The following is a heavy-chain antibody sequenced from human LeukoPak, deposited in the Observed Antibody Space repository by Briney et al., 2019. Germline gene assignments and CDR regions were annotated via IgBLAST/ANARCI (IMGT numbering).Heavy chain of an antibody. D-gene: IGHD4-23*01. CDR1: GFTFSSYA. V-gene: IGHV3-23*01. Sequence: GGSLSLSCAASGFTFSSYAMSWVGQAPGKGLEWFSAISGSGGSTYYADSVKGRFTISRDNSKNTLYLQMNSLRAEDTAVYDCAKDKTTVAPEGIGMDVWGQGTTVTVSS. J-gene: IGHJ6*02. CDR3: AKDKTTVAPEGIGMDV. CDR2: ISGSGGST.